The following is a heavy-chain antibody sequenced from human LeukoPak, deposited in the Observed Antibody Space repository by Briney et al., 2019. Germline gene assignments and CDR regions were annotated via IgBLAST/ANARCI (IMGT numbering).Heavy chain of an antibody. CDR3: ARDRYYAILTGYSYGMDV. V-gene: IGHV4-59*01. Sequence: SETLSLTCTVPGGSISSYYWSWIRQPPGKGLEWIGYIYYSGSTNYNPSLKSRVTISVDTSKNQFSLKLSSVTAADTAVYYCARDRYYAILTGYSYGMDVWGQGTTVTVSS. D-gene: IGHD3-9*01. CDR1: GGSISSYY. CDR2: IYYSGST. J-gene: IGHJ6*02.